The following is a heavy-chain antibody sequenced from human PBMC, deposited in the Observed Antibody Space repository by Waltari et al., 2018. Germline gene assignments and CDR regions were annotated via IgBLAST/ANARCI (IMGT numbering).Heavy chain of an antibody. Sequence: QLQLQESGPGLVKPSETLSLTCTVSGGSISSSSYYWGWIRQPPGKGLEWIGSIYYSGGTNYNPSLKSRVTISVDTSKNQFSLKLSSVTAADTAVYYCARYRESGGYYYYYMDVWGKGTTVTVSS. V-gene: IGHV4-39*01. CDR2: IYYSGGT. J-gene: IGHJ6*03. D-gene: IGHD2-15*01. CDR3: ARYRESGGYYYYYMDV. CDR1: GGSISSSSYY.